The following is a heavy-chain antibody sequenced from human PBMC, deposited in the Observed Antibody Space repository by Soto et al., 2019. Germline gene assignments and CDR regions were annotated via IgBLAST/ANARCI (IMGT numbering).Heavy chain of an antibody. CDR1: GGTFSSYA. CDR2: IIPIFGTA. CDR3: ARGGAGYLDWSLFDS. V-gene: IGHV1-69*13. D-gene: IGHD3-9*01. Sequence: SVKVPCKASGGTFSSYAISWVRQAPGQGLEWMGGIIPIFGTANYAQKFQGRVTITADESTSTAYMELSSLRSEDTAVYYCARGGAGYLDWSLFDSWGQGTLVTVSS. J-gene: IGHJ4*02.